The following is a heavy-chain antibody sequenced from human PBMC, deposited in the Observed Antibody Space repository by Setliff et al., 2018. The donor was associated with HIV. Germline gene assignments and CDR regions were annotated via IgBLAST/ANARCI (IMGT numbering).Heavy chain of an antibody. CDR2: IYYTGVT. V-gene: IGHV4-61*08. J-gene: IGHJ4*02. Sequence: SSETLSLTCTVSGGSVSSGGYYWSWIRQNPGKGLEWVGYIYYTGVTNHNPSLKSRVTISVEASKRQWSLKLNSVTAADTAVYYCATTECRGADCPQMYDYWGQGILVTVSS. CDR3: ATTECRGADCPQMYDY. CDR1: GGSVSSGGYY. D-gene: IGHD2-21*02.